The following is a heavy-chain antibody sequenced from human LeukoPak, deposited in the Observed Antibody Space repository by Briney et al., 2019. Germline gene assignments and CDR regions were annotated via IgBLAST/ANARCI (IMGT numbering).Heavy chain of an antibody. Sequence: PGGSLRLSCAASGFTFDDYGMSWVRQAPGKGLEWVSGINWNGGSTGYADSVKGRFTISRDNAKNSLYLQMNSLRAEDTALYYCARERLAAAGRGAFDIWGQGTMVTVSS. V-gene: IGHV3-20*04. CDR1: GFTFDDYG. D-gene: IGHD6-13*01. J-gene: IGHJ3*02. CDR3: ARERLAAAGRGAFDI. CDR2: INWNGGST.